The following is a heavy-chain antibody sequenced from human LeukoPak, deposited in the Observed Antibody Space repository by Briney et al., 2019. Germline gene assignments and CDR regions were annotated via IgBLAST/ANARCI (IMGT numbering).Heavy chain of an antibody. CDR3: ASYSNSWYYFDY. D-gene: IGHD6-13*01. CDR1: GGSITSYY. Sequence: SETLSLTCTVSGGSITSYYWSWIRQPPGKGLGWIGYMYYSGNSYYNPSLKSRVTISVDTSKNQFSLKLSSMTAAGTAVYYCASYSNSWYYFDYWGQGTLVTVSS. CDR2: MYYSGNS. J-gene: IGHJ4*02. V-gene: IGHV4-59*01.